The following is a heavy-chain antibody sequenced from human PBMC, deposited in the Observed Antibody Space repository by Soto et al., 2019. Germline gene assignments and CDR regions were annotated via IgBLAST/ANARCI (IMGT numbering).Heavy chain of an antibody. J-gene: IGHJ6*02. V-gene: IGHV5-10-1*01. Sequence: GESLKISCKGSGYSFTSYWISWVRQMPGKGLEWMGRIDPSDSYTNYSPSFQGHVTISADKSISTAYLQWSSLKASDTAMYYCASPTGEGYYYYGMDVWGQGTTVTVSS. CDR2: IDPSDSYT. CDR1: GYSFTSYW. CDR3: ASPTGEGYYYYGMDV. D-gene: IGHD7-27*01.